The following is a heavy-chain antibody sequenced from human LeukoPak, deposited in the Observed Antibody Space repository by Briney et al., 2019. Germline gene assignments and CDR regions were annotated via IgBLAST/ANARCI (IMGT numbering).Heavy chain of an antibody. Sequence: SETLSLTCTVSGGPFTTHYWNWFRQPAGKGLEWIVRIYSGGSTNYKSSLKSRVIMSIDTSKRQLSLKLSSVTAADTAIYYCARDIGLDYSSSSFASDIWGPGTLVIVSS. J-gene: IGHJ3*02. CDR3: ARDIGLDYSSSSFASDI. D-gene: IGHD6-6*01. CDR2: IYSGGST. V-gene: IGHV4-4*07. CDR1: GGPFTTHY.